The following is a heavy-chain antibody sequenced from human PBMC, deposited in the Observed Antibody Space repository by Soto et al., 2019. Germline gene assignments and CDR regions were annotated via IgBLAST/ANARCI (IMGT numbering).Heavy chain of an antibody. J-gene: IGHJ6*02. CDR1: GFSLSTSGMC. V-gene: IGHV2-70*01. CDR2: IDWDDDK. CDR3: ARIPTYYDILTGYRYYYGMDV. D-gene: IGHD3-9*01. Sequence: SGPTLVNPTQTLTLTCTFSGFSLSTSGMCVSWIRQPPGKALEWLALIDWDDDKYYSTSLKTRLTISKDTSQNQVVLTMTNMDPVDTATYYCARIPTYYDILTGYRYYYGMDVWGQGTTVTVSS.